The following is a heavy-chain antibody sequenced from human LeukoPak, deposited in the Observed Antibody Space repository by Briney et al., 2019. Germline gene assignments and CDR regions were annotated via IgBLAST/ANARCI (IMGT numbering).Heavy chain of an antibody. D-gene: IGHD3-3*01. Sequence: PSETLSLTCAVYGGSFSGYYWSWIRPPPGKGLEWIGEINHSGSTYYNPSLKSRVTISVDTSKNQFSLKLSSVTAADTAVYYCARPYHYDFWSGYRNWSDPWGQGTLVTVSS. CDR2: INHSGST. V-gene: IGHV4-34*01. CDR1: GGSFSGYY. CDR3: ARPYHYDFWSGYRNWSDP. J-gene: IGHJ5*02.